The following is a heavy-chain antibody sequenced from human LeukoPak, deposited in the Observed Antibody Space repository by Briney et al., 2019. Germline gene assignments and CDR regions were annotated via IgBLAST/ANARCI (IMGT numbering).Heavy chain of an antibody. Sequence: GGSLRLSCAASGFTFSDFWMHWVRQAPGKGLVWVSRINSGGTVTNYADSVKGRLTISRDNAKNSLYLQMNSLRAEDTAVYYCARTLYGSGSSWGFDYWGQGTLVTVSS. CDR2: INSGGTVT. V-gene: IGHV3-74*01. CDR3: ARTLYGSGSSWGFDY. CDR1: GFTFSDFW. D-gene: IGHD3-10*01. J-gene: IGHJ4*02.